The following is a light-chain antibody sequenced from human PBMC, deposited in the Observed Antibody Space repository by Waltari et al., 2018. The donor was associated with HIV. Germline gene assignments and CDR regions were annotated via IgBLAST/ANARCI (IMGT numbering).Light chain of an antibody. V-gene: IGLV1-40*03. CDR1: RFHIGARCY. CDR3: QSYDNSPSAWV. CDR2: GST. J-gene: IGLJ3*02. Sequence: HSPLPQPPSVSRPAGQTVTSSSRRPRFHIGARCYVHWYHRVPGPAPKLLTSGSTNRPSGVPDRFSGSTSGASASLTISELQTEDEGDYFCQSYDNSPSAWVFGTGTTLTVL.